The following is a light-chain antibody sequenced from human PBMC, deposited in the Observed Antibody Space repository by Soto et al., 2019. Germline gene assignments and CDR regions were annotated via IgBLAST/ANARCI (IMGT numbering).Light chain of an antibody. CDR3: QHFYTTFFT. Sequence: DIQMTQSPSSLSASVGDRVTITCRASQTINNYLNWYQQKPGKAPKLLTYAASSLQSGVTSRFSGSGSGTDFTLTISSLQPEDFATYYCQHFYTTFFTFGPGTKVDIK. J-gene: IGKJ3*01. CDR1: QTINNY. V-gene: IGKV1-39*01. CDR2: AAS.